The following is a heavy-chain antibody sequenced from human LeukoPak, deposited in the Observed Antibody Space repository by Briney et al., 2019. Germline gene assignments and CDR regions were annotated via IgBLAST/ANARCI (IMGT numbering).Heavy chain of an antibody. D-gene: IGHD3-3*01. V-gene: IGHV4-4*07. CDR2: IYTSGSA. Sequence: SETLSLTCTVSGDSISVYYWTWIRQPAGKGLEWIGRIYTSGSANYNPSLKSRVTMSVDTSKNQFSLKLSSVTAADTAVYYCARDFLPFTIFGVVTGFDPWGQGTLVTVSS. CDR3: ARDFLPFTIFGVVTGFDP. CDR1: GDSISVYY. J-gene: IGHJ5*02.